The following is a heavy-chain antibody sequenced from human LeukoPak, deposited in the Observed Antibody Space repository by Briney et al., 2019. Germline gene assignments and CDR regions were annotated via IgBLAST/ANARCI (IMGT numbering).Heavy chain of an antibody. V-gene: IGHV3-7*03. CDR1: GFTFSSYW. D-gene: IGHD3-9*01. CDR3: TTAPPLYYDILTGYYNVTDFDY. CDR2: IKQDGSEK. Sequence: GGSLRLSCAASGFTFSSYWMSWVRQAPGKGLEWVANIKQDGSEKYYVDSVKGRFTISRDNAKNSLYLQMNSLKTEDTAVYYCTTAPPLYYDILTGYYNVTDFDYWGQGTLVTVSS. J-gene: IGHJ4*02.